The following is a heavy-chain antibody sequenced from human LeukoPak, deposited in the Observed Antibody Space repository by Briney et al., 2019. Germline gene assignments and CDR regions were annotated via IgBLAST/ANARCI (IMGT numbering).Heavy chain of an antibody. CDR2: INWNGGST. V-gene: IGHV3-20*04. CDR1: GFTFDDYA. Sequence: GGSLLLSCAASGFTFDDYAMSWGRQAPGKGGEGVSRINWNGGSTCNAASVKGRFTISRDNAKNSLYLQMNSLRGEDTALYYCARGGLIQRHAFDIWGQGTMVTVSS. D-gene: IGHD1-1*01. CDR3: ARGGLIQRHAFDI. J-gene: IGHJ3*02.